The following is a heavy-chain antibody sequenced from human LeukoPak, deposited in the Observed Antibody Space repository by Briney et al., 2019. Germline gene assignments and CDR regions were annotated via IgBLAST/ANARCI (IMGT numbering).Heavy chain of an antibody. Sequence: GGSLRLSCAASGFTVSSNYMSWVRQAPGKGLEWVSVIYSGGSTYYADSVKGRFTISRDNSKNTLYLQMNSLRAEDTAVYYCARVRSKSTLGYFDYWGQGTLVTVSS. V-gene: IGHV3-66*01. D-gene: IGHD3-16*01. J-gene: IGHJ4*02. CDR1: GFTVSSNY. CDR2: IYSGGST. CDR3: ARVRSKSTLGYFDY.